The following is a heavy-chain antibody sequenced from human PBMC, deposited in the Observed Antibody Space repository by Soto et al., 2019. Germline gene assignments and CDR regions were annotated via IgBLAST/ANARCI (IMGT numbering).Heavy chain of an antibody. CDR2: ISSSSSYI. CDR3: ARALMDTAMVFSPVYYYYYYMDV. J-gene: IGHJ6*03. Sequence: GGSLRLSCAASGFTFSSYSMNWVRQAPGKGLEWVSSISSSSSYIYYADSVKGRFTISRDNAKNSLYLQMNSLRAEDTAVYYCARALMDTAMVFSPVYYYYYYMDVWGKGTTVTVSS. D-gene: IGHD5-18*01. V-gene: IGHV3-21*01. CDR1: GFTFSSYS.